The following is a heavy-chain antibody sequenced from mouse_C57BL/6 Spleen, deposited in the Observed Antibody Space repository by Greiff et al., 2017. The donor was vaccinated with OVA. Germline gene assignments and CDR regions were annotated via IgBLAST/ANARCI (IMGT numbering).Heavy chain of an antibody. D-gene: IGHD3-2*02. Sequence: QVQLQQSGPELVKPGASVKISCKASGYAFSSSWMNWVKQRPGQGLEWIGRIYPGDGDTNYNGKFKGKATLTAYKSSSTAYMQLSSQTSEDSAVYCGGSSQRRLPYDMDDWGQGTSVTVSS. CDR3: GSSQRRLPYDMDD. CDR2: IYPGDGDT. V-gene: IGHV1-82*01. CDR1: GYAFSSSW. J-gene: IGHJ4*01.